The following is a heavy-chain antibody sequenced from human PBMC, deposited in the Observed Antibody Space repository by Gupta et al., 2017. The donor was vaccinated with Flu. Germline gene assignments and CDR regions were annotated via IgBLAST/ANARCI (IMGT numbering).Heavy chain of an antibody. CDR3: AAALIGCSGNNCYPP. CDR2: IVVGSGET. J-gene: IGHJ5*02. D-gene: IGHD2-2*01. V-gene: IGHV1-58*01. Sequence: VQWVRQARGQRLEWIGYIVVGSGETNYAQKFQERVTISRDMSTGTAYMELSSLRSEDTAVYYCAAALIGCSGNNCYPPWGQGTLLTVSS.